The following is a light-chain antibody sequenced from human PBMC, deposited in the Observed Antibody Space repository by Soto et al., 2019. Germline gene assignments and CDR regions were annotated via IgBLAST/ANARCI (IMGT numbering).Light chain of an antibody. Sequence: DIQMTQSPSTLSGSVGDRVTITCRASQTISSWLAWYQQIPGKAPKLLIYDASSLESGVPSRFSGSGSGTEFTLTISSLQPDDFATYYCQQYNSYSPWTFGQGTKVDIK. CDR3: QQYNSYSPWT. V-gene: IGKV1-5*01. CDR2: DAS. J-gene: IGKJ1*01. CDR1: QTISSW.